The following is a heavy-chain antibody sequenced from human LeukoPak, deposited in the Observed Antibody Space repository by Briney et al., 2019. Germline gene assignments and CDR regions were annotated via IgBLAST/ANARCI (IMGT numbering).Heavy chain of an antibody. D-gene: IGHD3-22*01. CDR1: TFSFSDFW. J-gene: IGHJ5*02. V-gene: IGHV3-7*01. CDR3: ARPGGRRYYDSSGYYYS. Sequence: QSGGSLRLSCAASTFSFSDFWMSWVRQAPGKGLEWVGNIKQDGSEKNYVDSVKGRFTISRDNSKNTLYLQMGSLRAEDMAVYYCARPGGRRYYDSSGYYYSWGQGTLVTVSS. CDR2: IKQDGSEK.